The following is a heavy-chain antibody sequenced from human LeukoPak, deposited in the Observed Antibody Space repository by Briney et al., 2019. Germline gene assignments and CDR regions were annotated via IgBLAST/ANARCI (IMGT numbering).Heavy chain of an antibody. D-gene: IGHD5-18*01. CDR3: ARGAEGHNYGELDP. Sequence: GGSLRLSCAASGFTFSSYSMNWVRQAPGKGLEWVSSISSSSSYIYYADSVKGRFTISRDNAKNTLYLQMNSLRAEDTAVYYCARGAEGHNYGELDPWGQGTLVTVSS. V-gene: IGHV3-21*01. CDR1: GFTFSSYS. CDR2: ISSSSSYI. J-gene: IGHJ5*02.